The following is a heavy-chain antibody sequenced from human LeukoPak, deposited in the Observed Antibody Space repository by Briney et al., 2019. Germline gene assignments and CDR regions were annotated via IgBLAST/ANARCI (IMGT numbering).Heavy chain of an antibody. CDR3: ARSRIAVAGTWDYYYYYMDV. CDR2: IYYSGST. J-gene: IGHJ6*03. V-gene: IGHV4-59*12. CDR1: GGSISSYY. D-gene: IGHD6-19*01. Sequence: SETLSLTCTVSGGSISSYYWSWIRQPPGKGLEWIGYIYYSGSTNYNPSLKSRVTISVDTSKNQFSLKLSSVTAADTAVYYCARSRIAVAGTWDYYYYYMDVWGKGTTVTVSS.